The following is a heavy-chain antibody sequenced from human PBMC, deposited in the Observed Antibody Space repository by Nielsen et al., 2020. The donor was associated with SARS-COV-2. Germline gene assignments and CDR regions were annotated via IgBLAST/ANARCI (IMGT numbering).Heavy chain of an antibody. CDR1: RVAFKSYW. Sequence: GGSLRLSCVASRVAFKSYWMSWVRQAPGKGLVWVGHISSDGATANYADSVKGRFTISRDSGKNTVYLQMNSLTAEDSAVYYCAKAAFYDSWSPHLEDAFDIWGQGTIVTVSS. D-gene: IGHD3-3*01. CDR2: ISSDGATA. CDR3: AKAAFYDSWSPHLEDAFDI. J-gene: IGHJ3*02. V-gene: IGHV3-74*01.